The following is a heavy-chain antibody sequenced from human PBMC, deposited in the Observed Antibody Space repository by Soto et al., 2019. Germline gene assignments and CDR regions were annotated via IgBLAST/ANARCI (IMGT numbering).Heavy chain of an antibody. J-gene: IGHJ6*03. CDR2: LSYAGDT. CDR3: ANGPNSASGYYYLDV. Sequence: GGSLRLSYAASGFTLSTYDMHWVRQATGKGLEWVAALSYAGDTYYPGSVKGRFTVSRESAKNSLYLQMNSLTAGDTAVYYCANGPNSASGYYYLDVWGKGTTVTVSS. CDR1: GFTLSTYD. D-gene: IGHD3-10*01. V-gene: IGHV3-13*01.